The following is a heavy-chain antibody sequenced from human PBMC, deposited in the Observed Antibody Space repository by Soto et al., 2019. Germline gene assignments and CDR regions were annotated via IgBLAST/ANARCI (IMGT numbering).Heavy chain of an antibody. CDR2: TYHTGST. V-gene: IGHV4-31*03. J-gene: IGHJ4*02. CDR3: ARIGNPDASLYFDY. D-gene: IGHD2-2*01. Sequence: QVQLQESGPGLVKPSQTLSLTCTVSGGSISIGVYYWNWIRQHPGKGLEWIGYTYHTGSTYYNPILESRVSRSVGQSKNPFSVKRSSVTAADSAVYYCARIGNPDASLYFDYWGQGTLVTVSS. CDR1: GGSISIGVYY.